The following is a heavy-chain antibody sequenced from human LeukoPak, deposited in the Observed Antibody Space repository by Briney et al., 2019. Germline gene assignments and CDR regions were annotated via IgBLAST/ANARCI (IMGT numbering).Heavy chain of an antibody. CDR1: GFTFSSYA. CDR3: AKDAKADSYSSSWYSLRRLWYFQH. J-gene: IGHJ1*01. CDR2: ISGSGGST. V-gene: IGHV3-23*01. D-gene: IGHD6-13*01. Sequence: GGSLRLSCAASGFTFSSYAMSWVRQAPGKGLEWVSAISGSGGSTYYADSVKGRFTISRDNAKNSLYLQMNSLRAEDTALYYCAKDAKADSYSSSWYSLRRLWYFQHWGQGTLVTVSS.